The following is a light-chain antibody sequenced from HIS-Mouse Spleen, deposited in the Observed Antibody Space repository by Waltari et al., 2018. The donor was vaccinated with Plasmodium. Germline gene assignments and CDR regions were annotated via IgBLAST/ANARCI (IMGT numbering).Light chain of an antibody. J-gene: IGLJ2*01. V-gene: IGLV2-23*01. Sequence: QSALTQPASVSGSPGQSLTISCTGTSSDVGSYNLVSWYQQHPGKAPKLMIYEGSKRPSGGSKRFSGSKSGNTASLTISGLQAEDEADYYCCSYAGSSTLEVFGGGTKLTVL. CDR2: EGS. CDR1: SSDVGSYNL. CDR3: CSYAGSSTLEV.